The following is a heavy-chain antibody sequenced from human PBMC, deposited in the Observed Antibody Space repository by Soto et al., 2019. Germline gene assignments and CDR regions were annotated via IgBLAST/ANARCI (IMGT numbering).Heavy chain of an antibody. D-gene: IGHD3-10*01. CDR3: ARDFRTGGY. J-gene: IGHJ4*02. CDR1: GFTFSSYS. CDR2: ISSSSSYI. V-gene: IGHV3-21*01. Sequence: EVQLVESGGGLVKPGGSLGLSCAASGFTFSSYSMNWVRQAPGKGLEWVSSISSSSSYIYYADSVKGRFTISRDNAKNSLYLQINSLRAEDTAVYYCARDFRTGGYWGQGTLVTVSS.